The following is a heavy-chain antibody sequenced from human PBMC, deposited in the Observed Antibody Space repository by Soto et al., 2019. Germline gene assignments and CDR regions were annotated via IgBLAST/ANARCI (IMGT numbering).Heavy chain of an antibody. Sequence: SVKVSCKASGFTFTSSAVQWVRQARGQRLEWIGWIVVGSGNTNYAQKFQERVTITRDMSTNTAYMELSSLRSEDTAVYYCATDLLYCSSTSCYVDYWGQGTLVTVSS. D-gene: IGHD2-2*01. CDR3: ATDLLYCSSTSCYVDY. CDR2: IVVGSGNT. CDR1: GFTFTSSA. V-gene: IGHV1-58*01. J-gene: IGHJ4*02.